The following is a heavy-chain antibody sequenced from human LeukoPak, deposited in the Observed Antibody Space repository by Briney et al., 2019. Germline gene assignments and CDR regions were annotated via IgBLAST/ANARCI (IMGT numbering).Heavy chain of an antibody. Sequence: PGVSLRLSCAASGFTFKNHGMYWVRQPPGKGLEWVAVIWFDGSNKYYAEAVQGRFTISRDNSRNILSLQMDSVRVEDTAVYYCVRWGPGAAVDYWGQGTQVTVSS. CDR3: VRWGPGAAVDY. V-gene: IGHV3-33*01. CDR1: GFTFKNHG. D-gene: IGHD6-13*01. J-gene: IGHJ4*02. CDR2: IWFDGSNK.